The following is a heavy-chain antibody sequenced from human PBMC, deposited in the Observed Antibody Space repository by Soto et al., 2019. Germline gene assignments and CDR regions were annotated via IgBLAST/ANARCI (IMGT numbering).Heavy chain of an antibody. D-gene: IGHD6-13*01. CDR1: GGSISSSSYY. CDR3: ARHDYSRTDFWWFDP. Sequence: NPSETLSLTCTVSGGSISSSSYYWGWIRQPPGKGLEWIGSIYYSGSTYYNPSLKSRVTISVDTSKNQFSLKLSSVTAADTAVYYCARHDYSRTDFWWFDPWSQGTLVTVS. V-gene: IGHV4-39*01. J-gene: IGHJ5*02. CDR2: IYYSGST.